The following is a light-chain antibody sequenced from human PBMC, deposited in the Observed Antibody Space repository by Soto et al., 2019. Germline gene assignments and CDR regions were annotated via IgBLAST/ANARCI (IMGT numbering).Light chain of an antibody. CDR1: QSISTY. J-gene: IGKJ2*01. CDR2: AAS. Sequence: DIQMTQSPFSLSASVGDRVTITCRTSQSISTYVNWYQQKAAKAPKLLIYAASRLQSEVPSRFVGGGSDTEFTLTITGLQPEDFATYYCQQSHGIPYTFGQGTKLEIK. CDR3: QQSHGIPYT. V-gene: IGKV1-39*01.